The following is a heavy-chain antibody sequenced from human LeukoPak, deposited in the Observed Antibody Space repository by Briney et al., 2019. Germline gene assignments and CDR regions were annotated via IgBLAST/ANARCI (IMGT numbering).Heavy chain of an antibody. CDR3: SKLTDSSAYDQDY. D-gene: IGHD3-22*01. Sequence: PGGSLRLSCVASGLTFNVYWLHWVRQAPGKGLEWVSLINSDGSSTNYADSVKGRFTISRDNARNTLYLQMNSLRAEDTALYYCSKLTDSSAYDQDYWGQGTLVTVSS. V-gene: IGHV3-74*01. CDR1: GLTFNVYW. J-gene: IGHJ4*02. CDR2: INSDGSST.